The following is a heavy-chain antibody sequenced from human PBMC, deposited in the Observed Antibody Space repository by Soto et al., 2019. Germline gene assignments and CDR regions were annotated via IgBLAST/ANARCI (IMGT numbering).Heavy chain of an antibody. V-gene: IGHV5-51*01. CDR3: ARFRGKYYGMDV. CDR2: IYPGDSET. Sequence: MTGKGLEWMGIIYPGDSETRYSPSFQRQVTISADKSISTAYLQWSRLKASDTAMYYCARFRGKYYGMDVWGQGTTVTVSS. J-gene: IGHJ6*02.